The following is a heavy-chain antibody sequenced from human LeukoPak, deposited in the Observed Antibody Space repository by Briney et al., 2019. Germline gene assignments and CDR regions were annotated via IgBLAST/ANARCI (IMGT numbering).Heavy chain of an antibody. CDR3: AKDPLWDSSGYYYVGYYYYYYGMGV. CDR2: ISGSGGST. J-gene: IGHJ6*02. CDR1: GFTFSSYA. Sequence: PGGSLRLSCAASGFTFSSYAMSWVRQAPGKGLEWVSAISGSGGSTYYADSVKGRFTISRDNSKNTLYLQMNSLRAEDTAVYYCAKDPLWDSSGYYYVGYYYYYYGMGVWGQGTTVTVSS. V-gene: IGHV3-23*01. D-gene: IGHD3-22*01.